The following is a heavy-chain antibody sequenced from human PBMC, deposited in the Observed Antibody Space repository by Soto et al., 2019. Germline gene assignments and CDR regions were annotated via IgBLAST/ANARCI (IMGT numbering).Heavy chain of an antibody. J-gene: IGHJ6*02. D-gene: IGHD6-13*01. CDR2: IYYSGST. CDR1: GGSISSSSYY. Sequence: ASETLSLTCTVSGGSISSSSYYWGWIRQPPGKRLEWIGSIYYSGSTYYNPSLKSRVTISVDTSKNQFSLKLSSVTAADTAVYYCARPGGSSSWYPNYYYGMDVWGQGTTVTVSS. V-gene: IGHV4-39*01. CDR3: ARPGGSSSWYPNYYYGMDV.